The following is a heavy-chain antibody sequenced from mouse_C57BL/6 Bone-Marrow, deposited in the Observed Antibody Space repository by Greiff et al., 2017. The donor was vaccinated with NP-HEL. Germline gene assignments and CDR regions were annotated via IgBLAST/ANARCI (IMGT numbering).Heavy chain of an antibody. CDR3: ARTLTTVAPFDY. Sequence: EVQLVESGPELVKPGASVKIPCKASGYTFTDYNMDWVKQSHGKSLEWIGDINPNNGGTIYNQKFKGKATLTVDKSSSTAYMELRSLTSEDTAVYYCARTLTTVAPFDYWGQGTTLTVSS. CDR1: GYTFTDYN. J-gene: IGHJ2*01. V-gene: IGHV1-18*01. D-gene: IGHD1-1*01. CDR2: INPNNGGT.